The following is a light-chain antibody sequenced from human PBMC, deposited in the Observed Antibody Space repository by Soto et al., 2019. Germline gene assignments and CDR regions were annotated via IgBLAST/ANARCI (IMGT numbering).Light chain of an antibody. CDR3: CSYGGGNNFYV. CDR2: EVS. CDR1: SSDIGTYDY. J-gene: IGLJ1*01. Sequence: QSVLTQPPSASGSPGQSVTISCTGTSSDIGTYDYVSWYQHLPDKAPKLIIYEVSKRPSGVPDRFSGSKSGNTASLTVSGLXAEDEGDYYCCSYGGGNNFYVFGTGTKSPS. V-gene: IGLV2-8*01.